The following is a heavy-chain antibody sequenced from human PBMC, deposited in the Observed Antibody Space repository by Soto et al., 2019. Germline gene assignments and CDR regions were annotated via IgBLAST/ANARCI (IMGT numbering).Heavy chain of an antibody. J-gene: IGHJ4*01. CDR1: GGSISSGGYS. CDR2: IYHSGST. V-gene: IGHV4-30-2*01. Sequence: QLQLQESGSGLVKPSQTLSLTCAVSGGSISSGGYSWSWIRQPPGKGLEWIGYIYHSGSTYYNPPLKIRVTISVDRSKNQFSLQLSSVTVADTAVYYCAAGGGLPRYYWGHGTLVTVSS. D-gene: IGHD5-12*01. CDR3: AAGGGLPRYY.